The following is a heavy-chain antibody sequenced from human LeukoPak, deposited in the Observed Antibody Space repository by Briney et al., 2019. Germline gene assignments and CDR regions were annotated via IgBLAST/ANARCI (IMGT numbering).Heavy chain of an antibody. J-gene: IGHJ5*02. V-gene: IGHV1-69*05. CDR2: IIPIFGTA. D-gene: IGHD2-2*01. CDR3: AREAKGNIVVVPAAMRLDP. CDR1: GGTFSSYA. Sequence: SVKVSCEASGGTFSSYAISWVRQAPGQGLEWMGRIIPIFGTANYAQKFQGRVTITTDESTSTAYMELSSLRSEDTAVYYCAREAKGNIVVVPAAMRLDPWGQGTLVTVSS.